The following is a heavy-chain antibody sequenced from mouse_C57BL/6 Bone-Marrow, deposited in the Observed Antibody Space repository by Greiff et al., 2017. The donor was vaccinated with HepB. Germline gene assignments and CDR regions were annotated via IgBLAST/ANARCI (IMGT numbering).Heavy chain of an antibody. D-gene: IGHD2-3*01. CDR2: ISYDGSN. Sequence: EVKLEESGPGLVKPSQSLSLTCSVTGYSITSGYYWNWIRQFPGNKLEWMGYISYDGSNNYNPSLKNRISITRDTSKNQFFLKLNSVTTEDTATYYCARDDGYYVGWFAYWGQGTLVTVSA. CDR3: ARDDGYYVGWFAY. V-gene: IGHV3-6*01. J-gene: IGHJ3*01. CDR1: GYSITSGYY.